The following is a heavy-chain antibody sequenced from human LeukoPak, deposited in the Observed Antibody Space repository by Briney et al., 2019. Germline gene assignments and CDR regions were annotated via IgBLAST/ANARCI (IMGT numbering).Heavy chain of an antibody. V-gene: IGHV3-15*01. CDR2: IKSKTDGGKT. CDR3: STVSPYYGSGTTSPDS. Sequence: GGSLRLSCAASGFPFSNAWMSWVRQAPGKGLEWVGRIKSKTDGGKTDYVAPVQGRFSISRDDSENTLYLQMNGLNTEDTAVYYCSTVSPYYGSGTTSPDSWGQGTLVVVSS. CDR1: GFPFSNAW. J-gene: IGHJ4*02. D-gene: IGHD3-10*01.